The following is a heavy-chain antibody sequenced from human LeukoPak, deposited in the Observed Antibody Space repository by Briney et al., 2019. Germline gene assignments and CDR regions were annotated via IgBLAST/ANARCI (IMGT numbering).Heavy chain of an antibody. CDR1: GYSFTSYW. CDR2: IYPGDSDT. J-gene: IGHJ4*02. Sequence: GESLKISCKGFGYSFTSYWIAWVRQMPGKGLEWMGIIYPGDSDTRYSPPFQGQVTISGDKSISTVYLQWSSLKASGTAMYYCARVDLYCSSTSCYSFDYWGQGTLVTVSS. CDR3: ARVDLYCSSTSCYSFDY. V-gene: IGHV5-51*01. D-gene: IGHD2-2*01.